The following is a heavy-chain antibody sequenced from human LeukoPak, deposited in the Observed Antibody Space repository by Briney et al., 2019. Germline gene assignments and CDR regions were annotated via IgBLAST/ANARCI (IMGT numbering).Heavy chain of an antibody. J-gene: IGHJ6*02. CDR2: IYTSGST. Sequence: SETLSLTCTVSGGSISSYYWSWIQQPAGKGLEWIGRIYTSGSTNYNPSLKSRVTMSVDTSKNQFSLKLSSVTAADTAVYYCARDGIRGVTYYYYYGMDVWGQGTTVTVPS. V-gene: IGHV4-4*07. D-gene: IGHD3-10*01. CDR3: ARDGIRGVTYYYYYGMDV. CDR1: GGSISSYY.